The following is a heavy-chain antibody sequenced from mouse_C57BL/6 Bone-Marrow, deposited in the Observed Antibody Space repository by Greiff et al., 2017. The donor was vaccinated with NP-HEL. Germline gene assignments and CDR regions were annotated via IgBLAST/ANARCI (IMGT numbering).Heavy chain of an antibody. CDR3: ARDGLHWYFDV. V-gene: IGHV1-66*01. D-gene: IGHD2-3*01. CDR2: IYPGSGNT. Sequence: QVQLQQSGPELVKPGASVKISCKASGYSFTSYYIHWVKQRPGQGLEWIGWIYPGSGNTKYNEKFKGKATLTADTSSSTAYMQLSSLTSEDSAVYYCARDGLHWYFDVWGTGTTVTVSS. J-gene: IGHJ1*03. CDR1: GYSFTSYY.